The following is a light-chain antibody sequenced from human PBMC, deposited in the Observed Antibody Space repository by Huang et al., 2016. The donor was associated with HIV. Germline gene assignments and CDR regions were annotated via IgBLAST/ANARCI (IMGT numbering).Light chain of an antibody. CDR2: GVS. J-gene: IGKJ1*01. V-gene: IGKV3-15*01. CDR1: QSVSSN. Sequence: EVVMTQSPATLSVSPGEGATRSCRASQSVSSNLAWFQQKHGQPPRLLIYGVSTRATGVPARFSGSGSGTEFTLTISSLQSEDFAVYYCQQYNNWPRTFGQGTKVEI. CDR3: QQYNNWPRT.